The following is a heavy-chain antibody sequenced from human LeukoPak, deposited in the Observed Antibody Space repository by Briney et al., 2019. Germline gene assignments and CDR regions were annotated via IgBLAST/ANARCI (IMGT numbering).Heavy chain of an antibody. CDR1: GFTFSSYG. V-gene: IGHV3-30*18. CDR3: AKDGGSGSPFDY. Sequence: QPGRSLRPSCAASGFTFSSYGMHWVRQAPGKGLEWVAVISYDGSNKYYADSVKGRFTISRDNSKNTLYLQMNSLRAEDTAVYYCAKDGGSGSPFDYWGQGTLVTVSS. J-gene: IGHJ4*02. CDR2: ISYDGSNK. D-gene: IGHD1-26*01.